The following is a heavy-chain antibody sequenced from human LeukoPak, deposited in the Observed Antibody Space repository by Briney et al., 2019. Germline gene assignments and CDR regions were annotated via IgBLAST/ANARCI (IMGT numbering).Heavy chain of an antibody. Sequence: SGTLSLTCAVYGGSISSSNWWSWVRQPPGKGLEWIGEIYHSGSTNYNPSLKSRVTISVDKSKNQFSLKLSSVTAADTAVYYCARGLWFGDENPPYFDYWGQGILVTVSS. CDR2: IYHSGST. D-gene: IGHD3-10*01. CDR1: GGSISSSNW. CDR3: ARGLWFGDENPPYFDY. V-gene: IGHV4-4*02. J-gene: IGHJ4*02.